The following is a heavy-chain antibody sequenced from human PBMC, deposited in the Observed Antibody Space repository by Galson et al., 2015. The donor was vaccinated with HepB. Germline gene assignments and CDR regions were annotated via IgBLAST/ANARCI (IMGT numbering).Heavy chain of an antibody. CDR3: ARDLGATTEAKQSTLFY. CDR1: GGTFSSYT. J-gene: IGHJ4*02. CDR2: IIPILGIA. Sequence: SVKVSCKASGGTFSSYTISWVRQAPGQGLEWMGRIIPILGIANYAQKFQGRVTITADKSTSTAYMELSSLRSEDTAVYYCARDLGATTEAKQSTLFYWGQGTLVTVSS. D-gene: IGHD1-26*01. V-gene: IGHV1-69*04.